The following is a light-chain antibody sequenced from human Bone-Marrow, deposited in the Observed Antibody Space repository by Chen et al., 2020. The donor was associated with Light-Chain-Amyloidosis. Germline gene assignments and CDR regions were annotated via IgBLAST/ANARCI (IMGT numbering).Light chain of an antibody. CDR1: NIGSTS. CDR2: DDS. CDR3: QVWDRSSDRPV. J-gene: IGLJ3*02. Sequence: SYVLTQPSSVSVAPGHTATFACGGNNIGSTSVHWYQQTPGQAPLLVVYDDSDRPSEIPERLSGSNSGNTATLTISRVEAGDEADYYCQVWDRSSDRPVFGGGTKLTVL. V-gene: IGLV3-21*02.